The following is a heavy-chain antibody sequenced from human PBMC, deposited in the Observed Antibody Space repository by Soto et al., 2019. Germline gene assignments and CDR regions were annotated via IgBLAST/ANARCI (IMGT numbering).Heavy chain of an antibody. D-gene: IGHD1-26*01. Sequence: GASVKVSCKASGGTFSSYAISWVRQAPGQGLEWMGGIIPIFGTANYAQKFQGRVTITADESTSTAYMELSSLRSEDTAVYYCARDSSGWYEVGIVGATYFDYWGQGTLVTVSS. J-gene: IGHJ4*02. CDR3: ARDSSGWYEVGIVGATYFDY. CDR1: GGTFSSYA. V-gene: IGHV1-69*13. CDR2: IIPIFGTA.